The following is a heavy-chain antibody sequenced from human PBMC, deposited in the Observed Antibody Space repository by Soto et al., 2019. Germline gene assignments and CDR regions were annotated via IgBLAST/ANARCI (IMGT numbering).Heavy chain of an antibody. CDR3: ARDRRLITMVRGVSLWFDP. CDR1: GGSISSGGYS. Sequence: SETLSLTCAVSGGSISSGGYSWSWIRQPPGKGLEWIGYIYYSGSTNYNPSLKSRVTMSVDTSKNQFSLKLSSVTAADTAVYYCARDRRLITMVRGVSLWFDPWGQGTLVTVPQ. D-gene: IGHD3-10*01. J-gene: IGHJ5*02. V-gene: IGHV4-61*08. CDR2: IYYSGST.